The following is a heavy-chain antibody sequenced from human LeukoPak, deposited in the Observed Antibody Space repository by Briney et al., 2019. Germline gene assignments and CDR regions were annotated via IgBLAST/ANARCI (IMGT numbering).Heavy chain of an antibody. CDR1: GGSISTYY. CDR3: ARHLDYYGSGSYVF. D-gene: IGHD3-10*01. Sequence: PSETLSLTCAVSGGSISTYYWSWIRQSPGKGLEWIGYISYNGYTNYNPSLNSRVTMSVDTSKSQFSLRLSSVTASDTAVYYCARHLDYYGSGSYVFWGQGTLVTVSS. CDR2: ISYNGYT. J-gene: IGHJ4*02. V-gene: IGHV4-59*08.